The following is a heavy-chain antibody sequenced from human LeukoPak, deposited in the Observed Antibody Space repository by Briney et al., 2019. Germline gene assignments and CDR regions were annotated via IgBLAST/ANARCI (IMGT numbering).Heavy chain of an antibody. V-gene: IGHV3-48*01. CDR1: RFTFSSYS. J-gene: IGHJ4*02. D-gene: IGHD3-22*01. Sequence: GGSLRLSCAASRFTFSSYSMNWVRQAPGKGLEWVSYISSSSSTIYYADSVKGRFTISRDNAKNSLYLQMNSLRAEDTAVYYCARDGTLGSGYYYYIDYWGQGTLVTVSS. CDR3: ARDGTLGSGYYYYIDY. CDR2: ISSSSSTI.